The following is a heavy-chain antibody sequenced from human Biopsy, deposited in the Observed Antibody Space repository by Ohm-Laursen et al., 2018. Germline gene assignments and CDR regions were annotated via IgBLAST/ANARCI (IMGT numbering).Heavy chain of an antibody. V-gene: IGHV1-18*01. CDR2: ISGYNGNT. CDR3: ARVRAPVGTVSPFYFDS. D-gene: IGHD1-26*01. J-gene: IGHJ4*02. CDR1: GYMFYSYG. Sequence: APVKVSCKSSGYMFYSYGVSWVRLAPGQGPEWMGWISGYNGNTNYPQSLQGRVTLTTDASSSTAYMELRGLRSDDTAVYYCARVRAPVGTVSPFYFDSWGQGTLVTVSS.